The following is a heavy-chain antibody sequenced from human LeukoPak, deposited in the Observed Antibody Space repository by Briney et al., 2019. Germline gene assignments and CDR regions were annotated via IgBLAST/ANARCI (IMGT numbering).Heavy chain of an antibody. J-gene: IGHJ4*02. CDR3: AKEQAEIVVITTEAYYFDY. CDR1: GFTFSSYG. Sequence: PGRSLRLSCAASGFTFSSYGMHWVRQAPGKGLEWVAVISYDGSNKYYADSVKGRFTISRDNSKNTLYLQMNSLRAEDTAVYYCAKEQAEIVVITTEAYYFDYWGQGTLVTVSS. D-gene: IGHD3-22*01. CDR2: ISYDGSNK. V-gene: IGHV3-30*18.